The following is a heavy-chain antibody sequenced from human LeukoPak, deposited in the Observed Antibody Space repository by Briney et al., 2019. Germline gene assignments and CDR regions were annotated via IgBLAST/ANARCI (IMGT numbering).Heavy chain of an antibody. Sequence: PSETLSLTCTVSGGSISSYYWSWIRQPPGKGLEWIGYIYYSGSTNYNPSLKSRVTISVDTSKNQFSLKLSSVTAADTAVYYCARVMPLGYCSGGSCLGFDYWGQGTLVTVSS. CDR3: ARVMPLGYCSGGSCLGFDY. D-gene: IGHD2-15*01. V-gene: IGHV4-59*01. CDR2: IYYSGST. CDR1: GGSISSYY. J-gene: IGHJ4*02.